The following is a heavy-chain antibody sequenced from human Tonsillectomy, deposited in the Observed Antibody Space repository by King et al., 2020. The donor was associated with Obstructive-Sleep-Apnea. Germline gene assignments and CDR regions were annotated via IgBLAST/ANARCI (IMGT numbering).Heavy chain of an antibody. V-gene: IGHV3-15*01. CDR2: IKSKTDGGTT. CDR1: GFTFSNAW. Sequence: VQLQESGGGLVTPGGSLRLSCAASGFTFSNAWMSWVRQAPGKGLEWVGRIKSKTDGGTTDYAAPVKGRFTISRDDSKNTLYLQMNSLKTEDTAVYYCTTDRIAAAGNNYYYYYGMDVWGQGTTVTVSS. CDR3: TTDRIAAAGNNYYYYYGMDV. J-gene: IGHJ6*02. D-gene: IGHD6-13*01.